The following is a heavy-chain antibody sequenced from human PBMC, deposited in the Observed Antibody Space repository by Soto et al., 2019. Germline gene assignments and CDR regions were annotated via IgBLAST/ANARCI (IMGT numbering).Heavy chain of an antibody. Sequence: SETLSLTCTVSGGSISSYYWNWIRQPPGKGLEWIGYIYHSGKTYYNPSLKSRVIMSVDTSKNQFSLKLSSVTAADTAIYYCARRGNNGGYLRSYDYWGQGSLVTVSS. CDR3: ARRGNNGGYLRSYDY. D-gene: IGHD3-22*01. CDR2: IYHSGKT. J-gene: IGHJ4*02. CDR1: GGSISSYY. V-gene: IGHV4-59*04.